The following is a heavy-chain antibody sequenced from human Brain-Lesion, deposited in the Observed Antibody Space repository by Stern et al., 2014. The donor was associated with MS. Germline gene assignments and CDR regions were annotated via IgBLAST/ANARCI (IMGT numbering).Heavy chain of an antibody. D-gene: IGHD3-10*01. CDR3: AKDMMDYFGSGTFGSFDH. J-gene: IGHJ4*02. CDR2: LTWNRGTI. V-gene: IGHV3-9*01. CDR1: GFSFEDNG. Sequence: VQLVQSGGRVVQPGRPLRLSCEASGFSFEDNGMHWVRQAPGKGLEWGAGLTWNRGTIAYSDSVKGRFTNSRDDAKNSLYLHMNGLRAEDTALYYCAKDMMDYFGSGTFGSFDHWGQGTLVTVSS.